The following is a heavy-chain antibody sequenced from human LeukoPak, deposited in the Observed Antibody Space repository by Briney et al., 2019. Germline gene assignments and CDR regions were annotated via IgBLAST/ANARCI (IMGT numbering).Heavy chain of an antibody. V-gene: IGHV4-34*01. CDR1: GGSISSFY. D-gene: IGHD3-10*01. CDR2: INHSGST. CDR3: ARLTMVRGPPAYNDY. J-gene: IGHJ4*02. Sequence: SETLSLTCTVSGGSISSFYWSWFRQPAGKGLEWIGEINHSGSTNYNPSLKSRVTISVDTSKNQFSLKLSSVTAADTAVYYCARLTMVRGPPAYNDYWGQGTLVTASS.